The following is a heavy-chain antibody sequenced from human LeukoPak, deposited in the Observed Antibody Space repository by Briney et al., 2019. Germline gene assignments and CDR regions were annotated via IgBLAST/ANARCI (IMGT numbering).Heavy chain of an antibody. J-gene: IGHJ4*02. Sequence: PSETLSLTCTVSGGSISSYYWSWIRQPPGKGLEWIGYIYYSGSTNYNPSLKSRVTISVDTSKNQFSLKLSSVTAADTAVYYCARVATGSSSLGNFDYWGQGTLVTVSS. CDR3: ARVATGSSSLGNFDY. CDR1: GGSISSYY. CDR2: IYYSGST. D-gene: IGHD6-13*01. V-gene: IGHV4-59*08.